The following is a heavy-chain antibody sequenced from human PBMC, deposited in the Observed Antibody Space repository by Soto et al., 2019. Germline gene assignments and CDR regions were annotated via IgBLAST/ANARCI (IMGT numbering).Heavy chain of an antibody. CDR3: ARELELPDYYYGMDV. V-gene: IGHV3-30-3*01. J-gene: IGHJ6*02. CDR2: ISYDGSNK. CDR1: GFTFSSYA. D-gene: IGHD1-7*01. Sequence: GGSLRLSCAASGFTFSSYAMHWVRQAPGKGLEWVAVISYDGSNKYYADSVKGRFTISRDNSKNTLYLQMNSLRAEDTAVYYCARELELPDYYYGMDVWGQGTTVT.